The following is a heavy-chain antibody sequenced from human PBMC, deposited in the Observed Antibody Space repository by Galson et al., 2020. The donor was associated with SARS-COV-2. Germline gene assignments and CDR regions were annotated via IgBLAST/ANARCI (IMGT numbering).Heavy chain of an antibody. V-gene: IGHV3-48*01. J-gene: IGHJ6*03. CDR2: ISSSSSTI. CDR3: ARAPDYYYYYMDV. Sequence: GGSLRLSCAASGFTFSSYSMNWVRQAPGKGLEWVSYISSSSSTIYYADSVKGRFTISRDNAKNSLYLQMNSLGAEDTAVYYCARAPDYYYYYMDVWGKGTTVTISS. CDR1: GFTFSSYS.